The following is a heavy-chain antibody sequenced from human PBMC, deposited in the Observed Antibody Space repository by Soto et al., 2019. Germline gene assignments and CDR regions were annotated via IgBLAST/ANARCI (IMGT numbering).Heavy chain of an antibody. D-gene: IGHD1-1*01. J-gene: IGHJ5*02. V-gene: IGHV4-4*07. Sequence: SETLSLTCTVSGASISGFYWSWIRKSAGKGLEWIGRIYATGTTDYNPSLKSRVMMSVDTSKKQFSLKLRSVTAADTAVYYCVRHGKKTLRDWFDPWGQGISDTVSS. CDR3: VRHGKKTLRDWFDP. CDR1: GASISGFY. CDR2: IYATGTT.